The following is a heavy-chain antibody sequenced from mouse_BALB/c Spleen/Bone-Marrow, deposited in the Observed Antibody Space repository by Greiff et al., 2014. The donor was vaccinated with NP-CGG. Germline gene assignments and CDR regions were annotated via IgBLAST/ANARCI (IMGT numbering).Heavy chain of an antibody. CDR3: ARGGYDTSMFAY. CDR2: ILPGSGTT. CDR1: GYTFSSYW. Sequence: VQLQQSGAELMKPGASVKISCTAPGYTFSSYWIEWVNQRPGHGLEWIGEILPGSGTTHYNEKFKDKATFTADTSSNTAYMQLSSLTSEDSAVYYCARGGYDTSMFAYWGQGTLVTVSA. V-gene: IGHV1-9*01. J-gene: IGHJ3*01. D-gene: IGHD2-3*01.